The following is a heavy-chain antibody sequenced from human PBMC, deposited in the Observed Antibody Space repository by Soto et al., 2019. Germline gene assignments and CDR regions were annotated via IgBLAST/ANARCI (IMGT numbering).Heavy chain of an antibody. J-gene: IGHJ6*02. D-gene: IGHD3-3*01. V-gene: IGHV2-70*04. Sequence: SGPTLVNPTQTLTLTCTFSGFSLSTSGMRVSWIRQPPGKALEWLTRIDWDDDKFYSTSLKTRLTISKDTSKNQVVLTMTNMDPVDTATYYCAREYYDFWSGYPATTYGMDVWGQGTTVTVS. CDR2: IDWDDDK. CDR3: AREYYDFWSGYPATTYGMDV. CDR1: GFSLSTSGMR.